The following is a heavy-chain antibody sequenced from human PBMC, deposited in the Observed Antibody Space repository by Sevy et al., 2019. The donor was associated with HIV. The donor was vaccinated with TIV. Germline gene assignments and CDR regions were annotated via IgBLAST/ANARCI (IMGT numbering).Heavy chain of an antibody. CDR3: ARHSSPQWELHPNFDY. CDR1: GGSISSSSYY. V-gene: IGHV4-39*01. J-gene: IGHJ4*02. CDR2: IYYSGST. D-gene: IGHD1-26*01. Sequence: SETLSLTCTVSGGSISSSSYYWGWIRQPPGKGLEWIGSIYYSGSTYYNPSLKSRVTISVDTSKNQFSLKLSSMTAADTAVYYCARHSSPQWELHPNFDYWGQGTLVTVSS.